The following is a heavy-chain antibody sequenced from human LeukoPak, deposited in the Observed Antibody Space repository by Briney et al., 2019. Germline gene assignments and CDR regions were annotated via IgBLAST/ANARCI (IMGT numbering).Heavy chain of an antibody. V-gene: IGHV4-31*03. CDR3: ARDQGGWFDP. CDR2: IYYSGST. D-gene: IGHD3-16*01. Sequence: SQTLSLTCTVSGGSISSGGYYWRWIRQHPGKGLEWIGYIYYSGSTYYNPSLKSRVTISVDTSKNQFSLKLSSVTAADTAVYYCARDQGGWFDPWGQGTLVTVSS. J-gene: IGHJ5*02. CDR1: GGSISSGGYY.